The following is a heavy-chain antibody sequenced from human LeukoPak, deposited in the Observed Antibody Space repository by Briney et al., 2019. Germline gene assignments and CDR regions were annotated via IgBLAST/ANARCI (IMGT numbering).Heavy chain of an antibody. CDR3: ARQYSSSSDYYYYMDV. CDR1: GFTFSSYS. D-gene: IGHD6-6*01. Sequence: GGSLRLSCAASGFTFSSYSMSWVRQAPGKGLEWVANIKQDGSEKYYVDSVKGRFTISRDNAKNSLYLQMNSLRAEDTAVYYCARQYSSSSDYYYYMDVWGKGTTVTVSS. V-gene: IGHV3-7*01. CDR2: IKQDGSEK. J-gene: IGHJ6*03.